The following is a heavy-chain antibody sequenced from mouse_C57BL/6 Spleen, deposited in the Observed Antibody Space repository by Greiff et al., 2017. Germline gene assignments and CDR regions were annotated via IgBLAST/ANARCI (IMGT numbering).Heavy chain of an antibody. J-gene: IGHJ3*01. Sequence: QVQLQQPGAELVKPGASVKLSCKASGYTFTSYWMHWVKQRPGQGLEWIGMIPTTSGSNNYNEKFKIKATRTVYKSASTAYMPLSSLTSEDSAVYYCASNYGGFAYWGQGTLVTVSA. CDR3: ASNYGGFAY. D-gene: IGHD1-1*01. V-gene: IGHV1-64*01. CDR1: GYTFTSYW. CDR2: IPTTSGSN.